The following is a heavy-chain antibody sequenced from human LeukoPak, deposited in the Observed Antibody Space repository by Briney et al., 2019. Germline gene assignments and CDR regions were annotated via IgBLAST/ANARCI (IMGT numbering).Heavy chain of an antibody. V-gene: IGHV3-21*06. CDR2: ISSGSRRI. CDR3: ARVVLDHF. J-gene: IGHJ4*02. D-gene: IGHD6-6*01. Sequence: RQAPGKGLEWVSSISSGSRRIHYADSMRGRFTISRDNAKSSVYLQMHNLRVEDTATYFCARVVLDHFWGRGTLVTVSS.